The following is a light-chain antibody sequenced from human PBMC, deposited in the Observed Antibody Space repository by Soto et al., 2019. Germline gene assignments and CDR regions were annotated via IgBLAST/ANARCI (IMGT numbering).Light chain of an antibody. CDR3: CSYAGSSTAV. V-gene: IGLV2-23*01. Sequence: QSALTQPASVSGSPGQSITISCTGTSSDVGSYNLASWYQQHPGKAPKLMIYEGSKRPSGVSNRFSGSKSGNTASLTISGLQAEDEADYYCCSYAGSSTAVFGGGTQLTVL. J-gene: IGLJ7*01. CDR1: SSDVGSYNL. CDR2: EGS.